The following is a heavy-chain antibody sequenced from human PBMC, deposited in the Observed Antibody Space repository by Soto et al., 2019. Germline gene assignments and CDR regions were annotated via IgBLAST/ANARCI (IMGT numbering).Heavy chain of an antibody. D-gene: IGHD4-17*01. CDR3: ARHDVSYGDYAWFDP. Sequence: QLQLQESGPGLVKPSETLSLTCTVSGGSISSISYYLGWIRQPPGKGLAWIGRIYYSGSTYYNPSITSRVTISGETSKNQFSLKLSPVTAADTAVYYCARHDVSYGDYAWFDPWGQGTLVTVSS. J-gene: IGHJ5*02. CDR2: IYYSGST. V-gene: IGHV4-39*01. CDR1: GGSISSISYY.